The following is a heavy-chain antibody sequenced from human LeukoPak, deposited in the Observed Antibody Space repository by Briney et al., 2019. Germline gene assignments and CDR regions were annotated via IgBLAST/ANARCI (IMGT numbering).Heavy chain of an antibody. D-gene: IGHD3-22*01. J-gene: IGHJ4*02. CDR3: ARATYYYDSSGYYHIRDYFDY. V-gene: IGHV3-20*04. Sequence: GGSLRLSCAASGFTFDEYGMSWVRQAPGKGLEWGSGINWNGGSTGYADSVKGRFTISRDNAKNSLYLQMNSLRAEDTALYYCARATYYYDSSGYYHIRDYFDYWGQGTLVTVSS. CDR2: INWNGGST. CDR1: GFTFDEYG.